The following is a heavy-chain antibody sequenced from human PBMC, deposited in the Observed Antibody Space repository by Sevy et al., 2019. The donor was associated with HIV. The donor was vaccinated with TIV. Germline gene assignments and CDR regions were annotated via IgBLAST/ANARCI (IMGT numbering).Heavy chain of an antibody. Sequence: SETLSLTCTVSGGSISSYYWSWIRQPAGKGLEWIGRIYTSGSTNYNPSLKSRVTMSVDTSKNQFSLKLSSVTAADTAVYYCARAGAYFHRLRGDYFDYWGQGTLVTVSS. V-gene: IGHV4-4*07. CDR3: ARAGAYFHRLRGDYFDY. J-gene: IGHJ4*02. CDR2: IYTSGST. D-gene: IGHD2-21*01. CDR1: GGSISSYY.